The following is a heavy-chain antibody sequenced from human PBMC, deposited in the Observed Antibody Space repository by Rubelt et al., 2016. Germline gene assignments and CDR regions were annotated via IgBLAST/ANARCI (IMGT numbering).Heavy chain of an antibody. CDR2: ISPSSSYI. CDR3: ARDQPPTPRYGMDV. J-gene: IGHJ6*02. Sequence: EVQLVESGGGLVKTGGSLRLSCAASGFTLSSYSMNWVRQAPGKGLEWVSFISPSSSYIYYSDSVKGRFTFSRDDAKNSLYLQMNSLRAEDTAVYYCARDQPPTPRYGMDVWGQGTTVTVSS. D-gene: IGHD2-15*01. V-gene: IGHV3-21*01. CDR1: GFTLSSYS.